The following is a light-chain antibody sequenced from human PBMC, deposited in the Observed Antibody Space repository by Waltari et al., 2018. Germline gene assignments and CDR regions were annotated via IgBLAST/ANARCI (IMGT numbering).Light chain of an antibody. CDR1: SRDVGGYNS. J-gene: IGLJ2*01. CDR2: EVS. Sequence: QSALTQPASVSGSPGQSITISCTGTSRDVGGYNSVSWFQQYPGKAPKLLIFEVSNRPSGTSIRFSGSKSGNTASLTISGLQAEDEADYYCSSYTSTSHVVFGGGTKLTVL. CDR3: SSYTSTSHVV. V-gene: IGLV2-14*01.